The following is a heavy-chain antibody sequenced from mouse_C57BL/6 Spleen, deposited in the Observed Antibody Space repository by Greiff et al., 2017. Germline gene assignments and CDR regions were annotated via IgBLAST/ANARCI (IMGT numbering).Heavy chain of an antibody. J-gene: IGHJ4*01. CDR1: GFTFTSYA. CDR3: ASSSDDYEGAMDY. D-gene: IGHD2-4*01. V-gene: IGHV5S21*01. Sequence: EVKLVEPGAGLVKPGGSLKLSCAASGFTFTSYAMPWVRQTPEQRLEWVAYISPGGDYSYYADTVKGRFTISRDNARNTLYLQMSSLKSEDAAVYYCASSSDDYEGAMDYWGQGTSVTVSS. CDR2: ISPGGDYS.